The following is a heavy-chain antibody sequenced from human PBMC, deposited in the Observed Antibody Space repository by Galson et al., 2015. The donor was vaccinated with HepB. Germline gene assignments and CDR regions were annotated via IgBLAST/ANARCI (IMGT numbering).Heavy chain of an antibody. J-gene: IGHJ4*02. Sequence: SGAEVKTPGESLRISCKGSGYSLTSYWISWVRQMPGKGLEWTRRMDPSDAHTNYTPSFPGHVTNSADKSIRTAYLQWSSLKASDTAMYYCATTRWAYTATGPGDFDYWGQGTLVTVSS. CDR1: GYSLTSYW. V-gene: IGHV5-10-1*01. CDR3: ATTRWAYTATGPGDFDY. D-gene: IGHD5-18*01. CDR2: MDPSDAHT.